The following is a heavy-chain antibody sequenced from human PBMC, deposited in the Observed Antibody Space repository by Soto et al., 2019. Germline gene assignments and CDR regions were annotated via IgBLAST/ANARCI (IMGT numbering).Heavy chain of an antibody. Sequence: EVQLVESGGGLVQPGGSLRLSCAASGFSFSSYWIHWVRQAPGKGLVWVSRIKTDGSSEDYADSVKGRFTISRDNAKNTLYLQMNNLRGEDTAVYFCAKREGNTYGLFHWGQGTLVAVSS. CDR1: GFSFSSYW. CDR3: AKREGNTYGLFH. V-gene: IGHV3-74*01. CDR2: IKTDGSSE. J-gene: IGHJ4*02. D-gene: IGHD5-18*01.